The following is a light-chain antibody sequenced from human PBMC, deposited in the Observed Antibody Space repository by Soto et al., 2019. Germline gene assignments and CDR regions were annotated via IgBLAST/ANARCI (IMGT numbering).Light chain of an antibody. CDR3: QQRSNWPPT. Sequence: EIVMTQSPATLSLSPGERATLSWRASQSVSSNLAWYKQRPGQAPRLLIYGASTRATGIPARFSGSGSGTEFTLTISSLKSEDFEVYYCQQRSNWPPTFGQGTRLEIK. CDR2: GAS. J-gene: IGKJ5*01. V-gene: IGKV3-15*01. CDR1: QSVSSN.